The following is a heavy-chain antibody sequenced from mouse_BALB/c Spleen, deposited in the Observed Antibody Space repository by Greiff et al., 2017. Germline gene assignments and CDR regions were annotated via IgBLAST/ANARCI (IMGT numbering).Heavy chain of an antibody. Sequence: VQLQESGPGLVAPSQSLSITCTVSGFSLTSYGVHWVRQPPGKGLEWLGVIWAGGSTNYNSALMSRLSISKDNSKSQVFLKMNSLQTDDTAMYYCTRDVHATARATPFAYWGQGTLVTVSA. CDR2: IWAGGST. D-gene: IGHD3-2*01. J-gene: IGHJ3*01. CDR3: TRDVHATARATPFAY. V-gene: IGHV2-9*02. CDR1: GFSLTSYG.